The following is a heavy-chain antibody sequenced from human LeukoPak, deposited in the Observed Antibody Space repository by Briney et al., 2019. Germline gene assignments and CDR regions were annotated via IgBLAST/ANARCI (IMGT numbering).Heavy chain of an antibody. CDR3: ARGGHDGTYYLSY. CDR2: ISYDGSNK. V-gene: IGHV3-30*03. J-gene: IGHJ4*02. Sequence: GGSLRLSCAASGFIFSSYGMHWVRQAPGKGLEWVAVISYDGSNKYYADSVKGRFTVSRDNAKNSLSLQMNSLRAEDTAVYYCARGGHDGTYYLSYWGQGTLVTVSS. CDR1: GFIFSSYG. D-gene: IGHD1-26*01.